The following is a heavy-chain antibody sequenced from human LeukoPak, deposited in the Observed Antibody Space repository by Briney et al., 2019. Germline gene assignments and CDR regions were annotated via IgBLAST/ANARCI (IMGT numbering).Heavy chain of an antibody. CDR1: GGSISSSSYY. CDR2: IYYSGST. D-gene: IGHD5-24*01. Sequence: SETLSLTCTVSGGSISSSSYYWGWIRQPPWKGLEWIGSIYYSGSTYYNPSLKSRVTISVDTSKNQFSLKLSSVTAADTSVYYCARLRSDAFDIWGQGTMVTVSS. V-gene: IGHV4-39*01. CDR3: ARLRSDAFDI. J-gene: IGHJ3*02.